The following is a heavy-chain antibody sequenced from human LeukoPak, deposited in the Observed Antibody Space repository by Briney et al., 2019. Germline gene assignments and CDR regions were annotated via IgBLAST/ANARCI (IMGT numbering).Heavy chain of an antibody. CDR3: ARNGRRTTVTSDV. J-gene: IGHJ4*02. V-gene: IGHV3-23*01. D-gene: IGHD4-17*01. CDR1: GFTFSSYG. CDR2: IVGSGGST. Sequence: GGSLRLSCVASGFTFSSYGMSWVRQAPGKGLEWASAIVGSGGSTNYADSVKGRFTISRDNSKNTLYLQMNSLRDEDTALYYCARNGRRTTVTSDVWGQGTLVTVSS.